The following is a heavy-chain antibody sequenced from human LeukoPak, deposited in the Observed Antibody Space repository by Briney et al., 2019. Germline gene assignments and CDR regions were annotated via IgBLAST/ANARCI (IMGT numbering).Heavy chain of an antibody. J-gene: IGHJ1*01. CDR1: GGTFSSYA. Sequence: ASVKVSCKASGGTFSSYAISWVRQAPGQGLEWMGGIIPIFGTANYAQKFQGRVTITADKSTSTAYMEPSSLRSEDTAVYYCARDQVVPAARHEYFQHWGQGTLVTVSS. CDR3: ARDQVVPAARHEYFQH. D-gene: IGHD2-2*01. CDR2: IIPIFGTA. V-gene: IGHV1-69*06.